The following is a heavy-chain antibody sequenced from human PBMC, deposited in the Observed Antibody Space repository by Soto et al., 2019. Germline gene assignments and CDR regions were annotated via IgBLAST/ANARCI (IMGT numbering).Heavy chain of an antibody. D-gene: IGHD2-15*01. Sequence: EVQLLESGGGLVQPGGSLRLSCAASGFTFSSYAMSWVRQAPGKGLEWVSAISGSGGSTYYADSVKGRFTISRDNSKNTLYLQMNSLRAEDTAVYYCAKDQPPLSHHTPLANFDYWGQGTLVTVSS. CDR1: GFTFSSYA. V-gene: IGHV3-23*01. J-gene: IGHJ4*02. CDR2: ISGSGGST. CDR3: AKDQPPLSHHTPLANFDY.